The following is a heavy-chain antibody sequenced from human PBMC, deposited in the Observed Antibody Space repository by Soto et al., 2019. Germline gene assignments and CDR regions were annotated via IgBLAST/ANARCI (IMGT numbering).Heavy chain of an antibody. Sequence: QINLMESGPTLVKPTQTLTLTCIFSGFSLSTSGAAVGWVRQPAGRALEWLALIYWDGDKRYNASLGNRLTITKDTSMNQVVLTLTNVDPADTATYYCAHRATMTIFGLIIDNGIWFDPWGQGTRVIVSS. V-gene: IGHV2-5*02. CDR3: AHRATMTIFGLIIDNGIWFDP. D-gene: IGHD3-3*01. J-gene: IGHJ5*02. CDR1: GFSLSTSGAA. CDR2: IYWDGDK.